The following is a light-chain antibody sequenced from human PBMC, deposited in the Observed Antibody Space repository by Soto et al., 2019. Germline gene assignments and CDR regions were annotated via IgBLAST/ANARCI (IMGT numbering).Light chain of an antibody. CDR3: QQYNNGPYT. J-gene: IGKJ2*01. CDR1: QNVGSN. Sequence: EIVMTQSPVTLSVSPGERAALSCRASQNVGSNFAWYQQRPGQAPRVLIYGTSTRATGVPARFSGSGSGTDFPLTISSLQSEDFAVYYCQQYNNGPYTFAQGTRREIK. V-gene: IGKV3-15*01. CDR2: GTS.